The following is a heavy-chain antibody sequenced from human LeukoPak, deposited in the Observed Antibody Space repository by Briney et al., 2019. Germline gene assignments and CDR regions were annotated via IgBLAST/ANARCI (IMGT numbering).Heavy chain of an antibody. V-gene: IGHV4-30-2*01. CDR1: GGSISSGGYY. CDR2: IYHSGST. Sequence: SETLSLTCTVSGGSISSGGYYWSWIRQPPGKGLEWIGYIYHSGSTYYNPSLKSRVTISVDRSKNQFSLKLSSVTAADTAVYYCARVPIVVVPAASGWFDPWGQGTLVTVSS. CDR3: ARVPIVVVPAASGWFDP. J-gene: IGHJ5*02. D-gene: IGHD2-2*01.